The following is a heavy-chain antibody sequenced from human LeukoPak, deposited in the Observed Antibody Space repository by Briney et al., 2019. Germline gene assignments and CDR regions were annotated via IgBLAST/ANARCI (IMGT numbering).Heavy chain of an antibody. Sequence: ASVKVSCKASGYTFTGYYIHWVRQAPGQGLEWMGLINPNSGDTNYAEKFQGTVTISRDTSISTAYMEVSRLTPDDTAVFYCARRRVVSTGVHGLDIWGQGTTVTVSS. D-gene: IGHD5/OR15-5a*01. CDR3: ARRRVVSTGVHGLDI. CDR1: GYTFTGYY. J-gene: IGHJ3*02. CDR2: INPNSGDT. V-gene: IGHV1-2*02.